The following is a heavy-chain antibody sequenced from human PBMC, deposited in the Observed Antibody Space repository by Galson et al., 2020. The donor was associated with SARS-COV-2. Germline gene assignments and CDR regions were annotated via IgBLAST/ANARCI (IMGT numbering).Heavy chain of an antibody. CDR1: GLTFSGSA. CDR3: AVGYCDSNTCFPGCDP. V-gene: IGHV3-73*01. D-gene: IGHD2-2*01. J-gene: IGHJ5*02. Sequence: GESLKISCAASGLTFSGSAIHWVRQAAGKGLEWVGRIKGKGISYATAYAASVKGRFTMSRDDSKNTAYLQMNSLKTEDTAVYYCAVGYCDSNTCFPGCDPWGQGTLGTVSS. CDR2: IKGKGISYAT.